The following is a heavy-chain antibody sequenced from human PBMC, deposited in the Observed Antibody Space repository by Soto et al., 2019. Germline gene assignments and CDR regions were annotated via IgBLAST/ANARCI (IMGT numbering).Heavy chain of an antibody. CDR2: IIPIFGTA. J-gene: IGHJ4*02. V-gene: IGHV1-69*13. CDR3: ARGRYYYDSSGYGTFDY. D-gene: IGHD3-22*01. Sequence: SVKVSCKASGGTFSSYAISWVRQAPGQGLEWMGGIIPIFGTANYAQKFQGRVTITADESTSTAYMELSSLRSEDTAVYYCARGRYYYDSSGYGTFDYWGQGTLVTVSS. CDR1: GGTFSSYA.